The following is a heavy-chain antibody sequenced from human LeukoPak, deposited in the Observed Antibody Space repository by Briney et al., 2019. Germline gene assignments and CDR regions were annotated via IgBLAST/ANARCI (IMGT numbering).Heavy chain of an antibody. CDR1: GGTFSSYA. D-gene: IGHD2-15*01. V-gene: IGHV1-69*05. Sequence: SVKVSCKASGGTFSSYAISWVRQAPGQGLEWMGGIIPIFGTANYAQRFQGRVTMTRDTSTSTVYMELSSLRSEDTAVYYCARGAASYYYGLDVWGQGTTVTVSS. J-gene: IGHJ6*02. CDR2: IIPIFGTA. CDR3: ARGAASYYYGLDV.